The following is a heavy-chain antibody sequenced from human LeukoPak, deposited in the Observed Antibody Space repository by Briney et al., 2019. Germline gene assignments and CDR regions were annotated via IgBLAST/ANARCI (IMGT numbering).Heavy chain of an antibody. CDR3: ARGEGNYLTDY. V-gene: IGHV1-18*01. CDR2: ISVYNGNT. J-gene: IGHJ4*02. D-gene: IGHD1-7*01. CDR1: GYTFSSYG. Sequence: ASVKVSCKASGYTFSSYGISWVRQAPGQGLEWMGWISVYNGNTNYAQKFQGRVTMTTDTSTTTAYMELRSLRSDDTAVYYCARGEGNYLTDYWGQGTLVTVSS.